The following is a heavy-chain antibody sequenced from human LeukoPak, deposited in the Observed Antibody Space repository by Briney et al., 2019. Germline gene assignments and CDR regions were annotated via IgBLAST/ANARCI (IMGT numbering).Heavy chain of an antibody. J-gene: IGHJ4*02. CDR3: GRQAAPDY. CDR1: GFTFSSYE. V-gene: IGHV3-48*03. CDR2: ISSSGSTI. D-gene: IGHD2-15*01. Sequence: GGSLRLSCAASGFTFSSYEMNWVRQAPGKGLEWVSYISSSGSTIYDADSVKGRFTISRDNAKNSLYLQMHSLRAEDTAVYYCGRQAAPDYWGQGTLVTVSS.